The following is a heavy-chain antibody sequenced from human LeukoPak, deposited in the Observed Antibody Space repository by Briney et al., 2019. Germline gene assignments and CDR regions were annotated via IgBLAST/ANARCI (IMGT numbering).Heavy chain of an antibody. V-gene: IGHV3-30*02. CDR1: GFTFSSYG. J-gene: IGHJ4*02. CDR3: AKDAGDNVVMGQNYFDY. Sequence: GGSLRLSCAASGFTFSSYGMHWVRQTPGRGLEWVTFIRYDGSNKYYADSVKGRFTISRDNSKNTLYLQMNSLRAEDTAVYYCAKDAGDNVVMGQNYFDYWGQGTLVTVSS. CDR2: IRYDGSNK. D-gene: IGHD2-8*01.